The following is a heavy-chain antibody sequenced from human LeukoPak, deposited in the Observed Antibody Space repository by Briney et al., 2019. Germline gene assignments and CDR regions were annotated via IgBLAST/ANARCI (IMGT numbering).Heavy chain of an antibody. J-gene: IGHJ4*02. CDR2: IYYSGST. V-gene: IGHV4-59*01. CDR1: GGSISSYY. D-gene: IGHD3-10*01. Sequence: SETLSPTCTVSGGSISSYYWSWIRQPPGKGLEWIGYIYYSGSTNYNPSLKSRVTISVDTSKNQFSLKLSSVTAADTAVYYCARERPFGGSDYWGQGTLVTVSS. CDR3: ARERPFGGSDY.